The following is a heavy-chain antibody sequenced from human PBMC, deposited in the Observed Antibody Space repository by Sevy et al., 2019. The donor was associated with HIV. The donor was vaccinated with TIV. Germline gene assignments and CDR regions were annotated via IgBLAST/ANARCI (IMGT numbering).Heavy chain of an antibody. J-gene: IGHJ3*01. Sequence: GGSLRLSCVASGFTFGTYGMDWVRQAPGKGLEWVAVIWYDGSNKYYGDSVKGRFTISRDNSKNTLYLQMNSLRAEDTAVYYCAKDRITMIGDAFDVWGQGTMVTVSS. V-gene: IGHV3-33*06. CDR1: GFTFGTYG. D-gene: IGHD3-22*01. CDR3: AKDRITMIGDAFDV. CDR2: IWYDGSNK.